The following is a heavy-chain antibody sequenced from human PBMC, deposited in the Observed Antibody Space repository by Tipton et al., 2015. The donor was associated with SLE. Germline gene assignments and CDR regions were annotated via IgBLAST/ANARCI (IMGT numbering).Heavy chain of an antibody. CDR1: GGSISSYY. CDR3: ARGGSESWLLLND. Sequence: TLSLTCTVSGGSISSYYWSWIRQPPGKGLEWIGYIYYSGSTNYNPSLKSRVTISVDTSKNQFSLKLSSVTAADTAVYYCARGGSESWLLLNDWGQGTLVTVSS. V-gene: IGHV4-59*01. CDR2: IYYSGST. D-gene: IGHD3-22*01. J-gene: IGHJ4*02.